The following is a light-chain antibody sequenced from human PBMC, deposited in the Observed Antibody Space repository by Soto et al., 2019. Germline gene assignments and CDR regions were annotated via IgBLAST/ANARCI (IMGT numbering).Light chain of an antibody. CDR2: YNT. J-gene: IGLJ1*01. V-gene: IGLV1-44*01. CDR1: YSNLGSNS. CDR3: AAWDDSVDNYV. Sequence: QSVLTQSTSTSGTPGQRVTISCSGSYSNLGSNSVSWYQHLPGTAPKLLIKYNTKRPSGVPDRFSGSKSGTSASLAISGLRSEDEADSYCAAWDDSVDNYVFGAGTKLTVL.